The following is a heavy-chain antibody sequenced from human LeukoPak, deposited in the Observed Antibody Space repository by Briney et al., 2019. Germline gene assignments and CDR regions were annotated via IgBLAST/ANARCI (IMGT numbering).Heavy chain of an antibody. Sequence: SETLSLTCTVSGYSISSGYYWGWIRQPPGKGLEWIGSIYYSGSTYYNPSLKSRVTISVDTSKNQFSLKLSSVTAADTAVYYCARDPNKSGNWGWGFDYWGQGTLVTVSS. CDR3: ARDPNKSGNWGWGFDY. J-gene: IGHJ4*02. D-gene: IGHD7-27*01. CDR1: GYSISSGYY. CDR2: IYYSGST. V-gene: IGHV4-38-2*02.